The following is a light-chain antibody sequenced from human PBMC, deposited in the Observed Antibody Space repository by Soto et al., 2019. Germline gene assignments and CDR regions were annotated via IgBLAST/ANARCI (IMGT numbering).Light chain of an antibody. Sequence: DIVLTQSPGTLYLSPGERATLSCRASQSVSSGYLAWYQQRPGQAPRLLIYGASTRATGIPDRFSGSGSGTDFTLTISRLEPEDFAVYYCQHDYNLLTFGGGTKVDIK. CDR2: GAS. J-gene: IGKJ4*01. V-gene: IGKV3-20*01. CDR3: QHDYNLLT. CDR1: QSVSSGY.